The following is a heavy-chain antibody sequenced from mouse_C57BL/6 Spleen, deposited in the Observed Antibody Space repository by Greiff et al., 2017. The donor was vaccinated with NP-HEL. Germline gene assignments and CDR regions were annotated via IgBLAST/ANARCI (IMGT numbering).Heavy chain of an antibody. CDR1: GFTFSSYA. V-gene: IGHV5-4*01. J-gene: IGHJ1*03. CDR2: ISDGGSYT. D-gene: IGHD1-1*01. Sequence: EVKVEESGGGLVKPGGSLKLSCAASGFTFSSYAMSWVRQTPEKRLEWVATISDGGSYTYYPDNVKGRFTISRDNAKNNLYLQMSHLKSEDTAMYYCARDRGYYGSSCYWYFDVWGTGTTVTVSS. CDR3: ARDRGYYGSSCYWYFDV.